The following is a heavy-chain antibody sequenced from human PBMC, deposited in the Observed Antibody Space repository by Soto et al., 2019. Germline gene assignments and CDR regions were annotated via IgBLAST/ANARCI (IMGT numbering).Heavy chain of an antibody. CDR3: ARLYSGYDHDAFDI. CDR2: IYYSGST. V-gene: IGHV4-59*08. CDR1: GGSISSYY. D-gene: IGHD5-12*01. Sequence: SETLSLTCTVSGGSISSYYWSWIRQPPGKGLEWIGYIYYSGSTNYNPSLKSRVTISVDTSKNQFSLKLSSVTAADTAVYYCARLYSGYDHDAFDIWGQGTMVTVSS. J-gene: IGHJ3*02.